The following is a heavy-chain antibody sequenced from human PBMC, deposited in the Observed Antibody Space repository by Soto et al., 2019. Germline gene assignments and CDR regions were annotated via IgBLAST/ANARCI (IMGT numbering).Heavy chain of an antibody. J-gene: IGHJ4*02. V-gene: IGHV3-66*01. CDR2: IYSGGST. CDR3: XXXXXXXXXXXXY. Sequence: EVQLVESGGGLVQPGGSLRLSCAASGFTVSSNYMSWVRQAPGKGLEWVSVIYSGGSTYYADSVKGRFTISRDNSKNTXXXXXXXXXXXXXXXXXXXXXXXXXXXXXXYWGQGTLVTVSS. CDR1: GFTVSSNY.